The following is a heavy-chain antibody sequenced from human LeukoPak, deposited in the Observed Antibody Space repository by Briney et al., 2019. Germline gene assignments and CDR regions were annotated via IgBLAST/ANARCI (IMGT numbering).Heavy chain of an antibody. D-gene: IGHD5-24*01. CDR1: GGSISSYY. J-gene: IGHJ4*02. CDR2: IYYSGST. CDR3: ARDREMATID. V-gene: IGHV4-59*01. Sequence: SETLSLTCTVSGGSISSYYWSWIRQPPGKGLEWIGYIYYSGSTNYNPSLKSRVTISVDTSKNQFSLRLSSVTAADTAVYYCARDREMATIDWGQGTLVTVSS.